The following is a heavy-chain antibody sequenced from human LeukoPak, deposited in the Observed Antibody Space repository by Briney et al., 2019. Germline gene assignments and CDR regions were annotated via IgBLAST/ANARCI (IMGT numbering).Heavy chain of an antibody. D-gene: IGHD2-2*01. CDR2: IIPIFGTA. CDR3: AREEVDRSY. V-gene: IGHV1-69*05. J-gene: IGHJ4*02. CDR1: GYTLTSYD. Sequence: ASVKVSCKASGYTLTSYDINWVRQAPGQGLEWMGGIIPIFGTANYAQKFQGRVTITTDESTSTAYMELSSLRSEDTAVYYCAREEVDRSYWGQGTLVTVSS.